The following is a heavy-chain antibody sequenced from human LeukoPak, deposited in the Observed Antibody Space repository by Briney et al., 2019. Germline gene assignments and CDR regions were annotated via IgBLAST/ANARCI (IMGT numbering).Heavy chain of an antibody. CDR3: ARDRSSSSQGRYYYGMDV. CDR2: IIPILGIA. Sequence: GASVKVSCKASGGTFSSYAISWVRQAPGQGLEWMGRIIPILGIANYAQKFQGRVTITADKSTSTAYMELSSLRSEDTAVYYCARDRSSSSQGRYYYGMDVWGQGTTVTVSS. D-gene: IGHD6-6*01. CDR1: GGTFSSYA. J-gene: IGHJ6*02. V-gene: IGHV1-69*04.